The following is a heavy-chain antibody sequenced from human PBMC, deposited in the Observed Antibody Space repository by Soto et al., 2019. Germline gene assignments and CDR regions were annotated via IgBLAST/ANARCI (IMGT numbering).Heavy chain of an antibody. D-gene: IGHD4-4*01. CDR3: ARNRDYRNTAVDP. CDR2: IYYSGST. Sequence: SETLSLTCTVSGGSISSYYWSWIRQPPGKGLEWIGYIYYSGSTNYNPSLKSRVTISVDTSKNQFSRKLSSVTAADTAVYYCARNRDYRNTAVDPWGQGTLVTVSS. V-gene: IGHV4-59*01. J-gene: IGHJ5*02. CDR1: GGSISSYY.